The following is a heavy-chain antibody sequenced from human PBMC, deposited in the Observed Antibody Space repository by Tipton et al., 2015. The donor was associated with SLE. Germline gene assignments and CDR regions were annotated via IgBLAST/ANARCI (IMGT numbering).Heavy chain of an antibody. D-gene: IGHD4-17*01. CDR1: GFTLSVYS. J-gene: IGHJ6*04. V-gene: IGHV3-21*01. CDR2: ISSTSSYT. Sequence: GSLRLSCAASGFTLSVYSMNWVRQAPGKGLEWVSFISSTSSYTFYADSVKGRFTISRDNAKNSLFLQMNSLRAEDTAVYYCARDGRGDYPKGVMDFWGKGTTVTVSS. CDR3: ARDGRGDYPKGVMDF.